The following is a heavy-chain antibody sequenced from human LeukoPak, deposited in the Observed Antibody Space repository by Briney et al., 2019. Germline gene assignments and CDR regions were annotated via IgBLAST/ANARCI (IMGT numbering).Heavy chain of an antibody. CDR3: ARDYYGDYAYYGMDV. J-gene: IGHJ6*02. CDR1: GFTFSDYY. V-gene: IGHV3-11*01. Sequence: PGGSLRLSCAASGFTFSDYYMSWIRQAPGKGLEWVSYISSSGSTICYADSVKGRFTISRDSAKNSLYLQMNSLRAEDTAVYYCARDYYGDYAYYGMDVWGQGTTVTVSS. CDR2: ISSSGSTI. D-gene: IGHD4-17*01.